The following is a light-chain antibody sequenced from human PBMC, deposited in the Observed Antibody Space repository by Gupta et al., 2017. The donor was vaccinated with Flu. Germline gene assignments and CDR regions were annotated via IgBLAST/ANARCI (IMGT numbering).Light chain of an antibody. Sequence: DIQMTQSPSSPSASVGDRVTITCQASQDISNYLNWYQQKPGKAPKLLIYDASNLETGVPSRFSGSGSGTDFTVTISSLQPEDIATYYCQQYDNLPITFGQGTRLEIK. V-gene: IGKV1-33*01. CDR3: QQYDNLPIT. CDR2: DAS. CDR1: QDISNY. J-gene: IGKJ5*01.